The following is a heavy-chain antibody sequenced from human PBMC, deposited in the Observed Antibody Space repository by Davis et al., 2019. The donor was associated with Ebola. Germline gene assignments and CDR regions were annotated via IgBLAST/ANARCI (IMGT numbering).Heavy chain of an antibody. CDR1: GITFSSYW. CDR3: AKSGLSFVVVKYHYSMDV. D-gene: IGHD3-3*01. V-gene: IGHV3-74*01. CDR2: ITTDGTRT. Sequence: GESLNTYCAAPGITFSSYWMPWVRQAPRKGLVWVPRITTDGTRTYYEDSVKGLFTISRDNYKTTLYQQMNSLGAEDTAVYYCAKSGLSFVVVKYHYSMDVWGKGTTVTVSS. J-gene: IGHJ6*04.